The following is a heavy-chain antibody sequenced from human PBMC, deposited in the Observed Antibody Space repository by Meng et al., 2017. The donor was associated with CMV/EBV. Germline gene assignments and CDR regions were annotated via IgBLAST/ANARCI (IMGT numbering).Heavy chain of an antibody. D-gene: IGHD2-2*02. J-gene: IGHJ2*01. CDR1: SFSGYY. CDR3: ARGEIVVVPAAIRFNWYFDL. Sequence: SFSGYYWSWIRQPTGKGLEWIGEINHSGSTNYNPSLKSRVTISVDTSKNQFSLKLSSVTAADTAVYYCARGEIVVVPAAIRFNWYFDLWGRGTLVTVSS. CDR2: INHSGST. V-gene: IGHV4-34*01.